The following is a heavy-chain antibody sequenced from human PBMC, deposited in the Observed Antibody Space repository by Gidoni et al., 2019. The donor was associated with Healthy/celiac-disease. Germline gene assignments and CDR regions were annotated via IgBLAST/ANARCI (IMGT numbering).Heavy chain of an antibody. CDR3: ARGTTRDGYSAKRDIFDY. D-gene: IGHD5-18*01. V-gene: IGHV4-34*01. Sequence: QVQLQQCGTGLLTPSEPLSLTCAVSGGSFSGYSWSWIRQPPGKGLAWIGEINHSGSTNYTPSLKSRVTISVDTSKNQFSLKLSSGTAADTAVYYCARGTTRDGYSAKRDIFDYWGQGTLVTVSS. J-gene: IGHJ4*02. CDR1: GGSFSGYS. CDR2: INHSGST.